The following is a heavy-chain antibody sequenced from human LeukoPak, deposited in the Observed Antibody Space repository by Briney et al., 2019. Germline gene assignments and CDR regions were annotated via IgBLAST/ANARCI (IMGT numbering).Heavy chain of an antibody. D-gene: IGHD6-13*01. Sequence: SETLSLTCTVSGGSISSSNHYWGWIRQPPGKGLEWIGSIYYSGATYYNPSLKSRVTISVDTSKNQFSLKLNSVTAADTAVYYCARDNQFHSSSWRLGGWGQGTLVTVSS. CDR1: GGSISSSNHY. CDR3: ARDNQFHSSSWRLGG. J-gene: IGHJ4*02. V-gene: IGHV4-39*07. CDR2: IYYSGAT.